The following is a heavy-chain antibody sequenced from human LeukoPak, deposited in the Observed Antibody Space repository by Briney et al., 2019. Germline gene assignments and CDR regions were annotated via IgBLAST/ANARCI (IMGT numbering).Heavy chain of an antibody. Sequence: PSETLSLTCAVYGGSFSGYYWSWIRQPPGKGLEWIGEINHSGSTNYNPSLKSRVTISVDTSKNQFSLKLSSVTAADTAVYCCARHQRGYLRLAVFDYWGQGTLVTVSS. CDR3: ARHQRGYLRLAVFDY. D-gene: IGHD3-16*01. V-gene: IGHV4-34*01. CDR1: GGSFSGYY. CDR2: INHSGST. J-gene: IGHJ4*02.